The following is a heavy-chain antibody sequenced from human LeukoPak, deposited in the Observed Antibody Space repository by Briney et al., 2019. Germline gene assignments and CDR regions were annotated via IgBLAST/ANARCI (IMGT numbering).Heavy chain of an antibody. D-gene: IGHD4-11*01. V-gene: IGHV1-2*02. J-gene: IGHJ4*02. Sequence: ASVKVSCKASGYTFTGYYMHWVRQAPGQGLEWMGWINPDSGGTSYAQKFQGTVTMTRDTSISTVYMELNRLRFDDTAVYYCARGTVTGPVDYWGQGTLVTVSP. CDR3: ARGTVTGPVDY. CDR2: INPDSGGT. CDR1: GYTFTGYY.